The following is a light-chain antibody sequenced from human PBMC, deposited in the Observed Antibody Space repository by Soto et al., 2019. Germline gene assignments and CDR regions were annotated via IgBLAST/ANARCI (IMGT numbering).Light chain of an antibody. Sequence: EVVMTQSPATVSVSPGEGVTLSCRASQTISNDLAWYQQKPGQAPRLLIYGASTRATGVPARFSGGGSGTEFTLTISSLQSEYFAFYYCQQNNKWPPVTFGGGTKVEIK. CDR1: QTISND. J-gene: IGKJ4*01. CDR2: GAS. CDR3: QQNNKWPPVT. V-gene: IGKV3-15*01.